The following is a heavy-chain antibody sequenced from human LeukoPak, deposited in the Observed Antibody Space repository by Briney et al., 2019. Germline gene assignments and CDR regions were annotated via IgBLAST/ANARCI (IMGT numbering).Heavy chain of an antibody. CDR1: GYTFTSYG. D-gene: IGHD6-13*01. V-gene: IGHV1-18*01. J-gene: IGHJ1*01. CDR2: ISAYNGNT. CDR3: ARAPRSNQQSPYFQH. Sequence: ASVKVSCKASGYTFTSYGISWVRQAPGQGLEWMGWISAYNGNTNYAQKPQGRVTMTTDTSTSTAYMELRSLRSDDTAVYYCARAPRSNQQSPYFQHWGQGTLVTVSS.